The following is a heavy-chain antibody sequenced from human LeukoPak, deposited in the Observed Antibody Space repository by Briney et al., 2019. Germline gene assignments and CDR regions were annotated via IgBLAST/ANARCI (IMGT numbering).Heavy chain of an antibody. V-gene: IGHV1-46*01. CDR1: GYTFTSYY. J-gene: IGHJ6*02. Sequence: ASVKVSCKASGYTFTSYYMHWVRQAPGQGLEWMGIINPSGGSTSYAQKFQGRVTMTRDTSTSTVYMELSSLRSEDTAVYYCAKDIGYSYGYSNYYYGMDVWGQGTTVTVSS. D-gene: IGHD5-18*01. CDR2: INPSGGST. CDR3: AKDIGYSYGYSNYYYGMDV.